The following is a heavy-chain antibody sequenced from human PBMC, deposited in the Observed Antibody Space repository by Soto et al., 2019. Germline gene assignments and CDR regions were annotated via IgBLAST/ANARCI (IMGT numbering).Heavy chain of an antibody. CDR3: AKDPGDGYSIKWFDS. D-gene: IGHD2-21*01. V-gene: IGHV3-23*01. Sequence: GGSLRLSCAASGFTFRNYAMSWVRQAPGKGLEWVSSLTASGYSTFYADSVKGRITIFRENSKSTLYLQMNSLRAEDTAIYYCAKDPGDGYSIKWFDSWGQGTLVTVSS. CDR1: GFTFRNYA. J-gene: IGHJ5*01. CDR2: LTASGYST.